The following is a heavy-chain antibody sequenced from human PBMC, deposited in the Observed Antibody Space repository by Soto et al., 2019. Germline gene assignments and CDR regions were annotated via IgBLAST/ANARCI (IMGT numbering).Heavy chain of an antibody. Sequence: SVKVSCKASGGTFSSYAISWVRQAPGQGLEWMGGIIPIFGTANYAQKFQGRVTITADESTSTAYMELSSLRSEDTAVYYCARETGGDYDSSGYYWADAFDIWGQGTMVTVS. CDR2: IIPIFGTA. J-gene: IGHJ3*02. CDR3: ARETGGDYDSSGYYWADAFDI. V-gene: IGHV1-69*13. CDR1: GGTFSSYA. D-gene: IGHD3-22*01.